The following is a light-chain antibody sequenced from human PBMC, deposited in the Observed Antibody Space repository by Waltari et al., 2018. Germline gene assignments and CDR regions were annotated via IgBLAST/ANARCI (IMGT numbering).Light chain of an antibody. Sequence: QSALTQPPSASGSLGQSVAISCTGTSSDVGGYDLVSWYQQHPGKAPKLIIYEVNKRPSGGPDGFSGSKSGNTASLTVSGLQAEDEADYYCTSYAGSNNLPFGGGTKLTVL. CDR1: SSDVGGYDL. V-gene: IGLV2-8*01. CDR2: EVN. J-gene: IGLJ2*01. CDR3: TSYAGSNNLP.